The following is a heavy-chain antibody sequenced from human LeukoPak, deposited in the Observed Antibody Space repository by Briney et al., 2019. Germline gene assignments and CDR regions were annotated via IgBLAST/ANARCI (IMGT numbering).Heavy chain of an antibody. D-gene: IGHD2-15*01. CDR3: AREEDGGYFDY. J-gene: IGHJ4*02. Sequence: ASVKVSFKSSGYTFTIYYIHLVRQAPGQGLEWMGIINPSGGNTNYARKFQGRVNMTRNTSTSTVYMVLSSLRSEDTAMYYCAREEDGGYFDYWGQGTVVTVSS. V-gene: IGHV1-46*01. CDR1: GYTFTIYY. CDR2: INPSGGNT.